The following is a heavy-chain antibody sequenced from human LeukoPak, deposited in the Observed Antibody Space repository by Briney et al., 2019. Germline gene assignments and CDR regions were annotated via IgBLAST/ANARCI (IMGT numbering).Heavy chain of an antibody. D-gene: IGHD5-18*01. J-gene: IGHJ4*02. Sequence: PGGSLRLSCAASGFTFSSYWMSCVRQDPGKGQEWVANIKKDGSEKFYVDSVRGRFTISRDNAKTSLYLQMISLRAEDTAVYYCARHLSGVTGYTYGRGIDYWGQGTLVSVSS. CDR3: ARHLSGVTGYTYGRGIDY. CDR1: GFTFSSYW. CDR2: IKKDGSEK. V-gene: IGHV3-7*01.